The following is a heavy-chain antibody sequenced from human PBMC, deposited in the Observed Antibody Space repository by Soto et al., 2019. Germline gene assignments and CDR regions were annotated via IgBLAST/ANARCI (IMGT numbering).Heavy chain of an antibody. J-gene: IGHJ4*02. V-gene: IGHV1-24*01. Sequence: GASVKVSCKVSGYTLTELSMHWVRQAPGKGLEWMGGFDPEDGETIYAQKFQGRVTMTEDTSTDTAYMELSSLRSEDTAVYYCSRDAGVATIKRIDYWGQGTLVTVSS. CDR1: GYTLTELS. CDR3: SRDAGVATIKRIDY. CDR2: FDPEDGET. D-gene: IGHD5-12*01.